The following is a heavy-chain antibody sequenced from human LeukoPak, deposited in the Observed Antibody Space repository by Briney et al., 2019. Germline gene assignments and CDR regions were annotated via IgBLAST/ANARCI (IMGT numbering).Heavy chain of an antibody. V-gene: IGHV4-34*01. D-gene: IGHD6-19*01. CDR2: INHSGST. Sequence: SETLSLTCAVYGGSFSGYYWSWIRQPPGKGLEWIGEINHSGSTNYNPSLKSRVTISVDTSKNQLSLKLSSVTAADTAVYYCARHGPQWLVPYYMDVWGKGTTVTISS. CDR3: ARHGPQWLVPYYMDV. J-gene: IGHJ6*03. CDR1: GGSFSGYY.